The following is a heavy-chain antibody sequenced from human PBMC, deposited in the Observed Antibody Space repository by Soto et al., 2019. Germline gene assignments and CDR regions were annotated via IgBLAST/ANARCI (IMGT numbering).Heavy chain of an antibody. CDR1: GLFSSYW. V-gene: IGHV3-74*01. CDR2: IDSAGTTI. J-gene: IGHJ4*01. D-gene: IGHD6-13*01. CDR3: ARGPPDYSTSGYVGDY. Sequence: GGSLRLSCAASGLFSSYWMHWVRQAPGKGLVWVSRIDSAGTTINYADSVKGRFTISRDNAQNTLYLQMDSLRVEDKAVYYCARGPPDYSTSGYVGDYWGQGALVTVSS.